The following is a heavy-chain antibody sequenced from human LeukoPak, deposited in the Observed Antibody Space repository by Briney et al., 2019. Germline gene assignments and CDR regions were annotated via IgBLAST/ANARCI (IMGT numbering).Heavy chain of an antibody. CDR2: ISSSSSTI. D-gene: IGHD1-26*01. Sequence: GGSLRLSCAASGFTFSSYSMNWVRQAPGKGLEWVSFISSSSSTIYYTDSVKGRFTISRDNAKNSLYLQMNSLRVEDTAVYYCGREGGGGGATDFDYWGQGTLVTVSS. V-gene: IGHV3-48*01. CDR3: GREGGGGGATDFDY. J-gene: IGHJ4*02. CDR1: GFTFSSYS.